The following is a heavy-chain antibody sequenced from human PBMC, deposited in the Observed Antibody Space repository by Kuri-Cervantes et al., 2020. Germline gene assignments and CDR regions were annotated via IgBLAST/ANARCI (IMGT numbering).Heavy chain of an antibody. Sequence: GESLKISCAASGFTFDDYGMTWVRQAPGKGLEWVSGINWNGDSAGYADSVKGRFTISRDNSKNTLYLQMNSLRDEDTATYYCAKCGLLTAAGIGFFDSWGQGTLVTVSS. V-gene: IGHV3-20*04. CDR3: AKCGLLTAAGIGFFDS. D-gene: IGHD6-13*01. CDR2: INWNGDSA. CDR1: GFTFDDYG. J-gene: IGHJ4*02.